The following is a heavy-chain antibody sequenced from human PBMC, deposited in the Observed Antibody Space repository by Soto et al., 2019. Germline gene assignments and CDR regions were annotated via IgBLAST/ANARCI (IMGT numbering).Heavy chain of an antibody. V-gene: IGHV4-59*01. Sequence: SETLSLTCTVSGGSIIGDYWSWIRQPPGKGLEWIGYIYYSGSTNYNPSLKSRVTISVDTSKNQFSLKLSSVTAADTAVYYCARDRDYYDSSGPGPHFDYWGQGTLVTVS. CDR2: IYYSGST. D-gene: IGHD3-22*01. CDR1: GGSIIGDY. CDR3: ARDRDYYDSSGPGPHFDY. J-gene: IGHJ4*02.